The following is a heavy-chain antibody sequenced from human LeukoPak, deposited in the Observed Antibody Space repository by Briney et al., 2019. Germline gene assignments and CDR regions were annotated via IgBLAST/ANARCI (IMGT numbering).Heavy chain of an antibody. Sequence: PSETLSLTCTVSGGSISSYYWSWIRQPPGKGLEWIGYIYYSGSTNYNPSLKSRVTISVDTSKNQFSLKLSSVTAADTAVYYCARTISGSYSQFDYWGQGTLVTVSS. V-gene: IGHV4-59*01. CDR3: ARTISGSYSQFDY. CDR2: IYYSGST. J-gene: IGHJ4*02. D-gene: IGHD1-26*01. CDR1: GGSISSYY.